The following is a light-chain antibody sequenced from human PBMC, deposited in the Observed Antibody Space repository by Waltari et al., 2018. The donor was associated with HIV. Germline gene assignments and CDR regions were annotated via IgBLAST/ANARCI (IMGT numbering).Light chain of an antibody. CDR2: DVN. J-gene: IGLJ3*02. CDR1: SSDVGFYNY. Sequence: QSALTQPRSVSGSPGQSVTISCTGASSDVGFYNYVSWYQQHPGKAPKLMIYDVNKRPSGVPDRCSGAKSGNTASLTIAGLQAEDEADYYCCSDAGSCWVFGGGTKLTVL. V-gene: IGLV2-11*01. CDR3: CSDAGSCWV.